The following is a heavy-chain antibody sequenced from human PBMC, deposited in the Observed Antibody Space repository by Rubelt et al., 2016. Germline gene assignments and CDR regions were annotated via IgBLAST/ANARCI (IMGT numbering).Heavy chain of an antibody. CDR2: INPDSDGT. D-gene: IGHD3-22*01. Sequence: QVQLVQSGAEVKKPGASVKVSCKASGYSFTDYYMHWVRQAPGQGLEWMGRINPDSDGTNFAQRFQGRVTMTRDTSISTAYMELRRLRSDDTAMYYCARGYHSLYDSSGSLARDDAFDIWGQGTMVTVSS. CDR1: GYSFTDYY. V-gene: IGHV1-2*06. CDR3: ARGYHSLYDSSGSLARDDAFDI. J-gene: IGHJ3*02.